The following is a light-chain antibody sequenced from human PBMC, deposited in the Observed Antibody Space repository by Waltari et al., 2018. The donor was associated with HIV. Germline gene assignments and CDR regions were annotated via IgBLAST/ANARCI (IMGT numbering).Light chain of an antibody. CDR3: QQYNGWPRT. V-gene: IGKV3-15*01. Sequence: STRASQNVTTNLAGYQHRPGQAPSLLIYGASTRASGIPARFTGGGSGSDFTLTINSLQSEDCGLYYCQQYNGWPRTFGQGTKV. CDR1: QNVTTN. CDR2: GAS. J-gene: IGKJ1*01.